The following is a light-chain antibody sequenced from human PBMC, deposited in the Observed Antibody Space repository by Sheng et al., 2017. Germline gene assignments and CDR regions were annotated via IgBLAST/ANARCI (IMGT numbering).Light chain of an antibody. CDR3: QMWDTVSDHVV. CDR2: DDT. CDR1: NIGGTG. J-gene: IGLJ2*01. V-gene: IGLV3-21*02. Sequence: SSFLTQPPSVSAAPGQTATITCEGKNIGGTGVHWYRQKPTQAPVLVIYDDTDRPSEIPERVSWVHLXEHGHPHISGVEAGDEADYFCQMWDTVSDHVVFGGGTRLTVL.